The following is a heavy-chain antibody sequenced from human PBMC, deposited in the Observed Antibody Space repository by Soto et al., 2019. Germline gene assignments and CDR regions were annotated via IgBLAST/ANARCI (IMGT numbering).Heavy chain of an antibody. CDR3: AREGAAAEFDY. J-gene: IGHJ4*02. D-gene: IGHD6-13*01. V-gene: IGHV4-59*01. Sequence: SETLSLTCTVSGGSISSYYWSWIRQPPGKGLEWIGNIFNSGSTNYNPSLKSRVTISVDTSKKQFSLKVSSVTAADTAVYYCAREGAAAEFDYWGLGTLVTVSS. CDR2: IFNSGST. CDR1: GGSISSYY.